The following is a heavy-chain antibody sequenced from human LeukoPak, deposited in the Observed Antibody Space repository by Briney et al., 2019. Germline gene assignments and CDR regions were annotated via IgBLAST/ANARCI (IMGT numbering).Heavy chain of an antibody. J-gene: IGHJ4*02. CDR2: ISGSGGST. CDR1: GFTFSSYA. Sequence: PGGSLTLSCAASGFTFSSYAMSWVRQAPGKGLEWVSAISGSGGSTYYADSVKGRFTISRDNSKNTLYLQMNSLRAEDTAVYYCAKDSVWDSSGWYDYWGQGTLVTVSS. V-gene: IGHV3-23*01. D-gene: IGHD6-19*01. CDR3: AKDSVWDSSGWYDY.